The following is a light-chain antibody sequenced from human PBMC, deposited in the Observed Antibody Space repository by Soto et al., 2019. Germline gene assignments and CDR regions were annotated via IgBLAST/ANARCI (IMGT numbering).Light chain of an antibody. Sequence: QSALTQPASVSGSPGQSITISCTGTSSDVGGYNHVSWYQQHPGKAPKLMIYDVSNRPSGVSNRFSGSKSGNTASLTISGLQVEDEADYYCSSYTSSNTLVFGGGTKLTVL. CDR3: SSYTSSNTLV. CDR2: DVS. CDR1: SSDVGGYNH. V-gene: IGLV2-14*01. J-gene: IGLJ2*01.